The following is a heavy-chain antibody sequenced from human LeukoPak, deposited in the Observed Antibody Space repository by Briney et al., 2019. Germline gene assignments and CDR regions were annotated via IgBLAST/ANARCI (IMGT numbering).Heavy chain of an antibody. J-gene: IGHJ4*02. D-gene: IGHD1-1*01. CDR3: ARDWGNWDFDY. Sequence: GGSLRLSCAASGFTFSSYSMNSVRQAPGKGLEWVSSISSLSNYIYYEDSVKGRFTISRDYAKNSLYLQMNSLRAEDTAVYYCARDWGNWDFDYWGQGTLVIVSS. CDR1: GFTFSSYS. CDR2: ISSLSNYI. V-gene: IGHV3-21*01.